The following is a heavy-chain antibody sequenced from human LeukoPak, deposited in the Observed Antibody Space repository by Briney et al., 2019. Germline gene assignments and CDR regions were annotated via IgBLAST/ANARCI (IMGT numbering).Heavy chain of an antibody. D-gene: IGHD5-12*01. J-gene: IGHJ6*03. CDR2: INPNSGGT. V-gene: IGHV1-2*02. CDR1: GYTFTGYY. CDR3: ARLGLRSTRTIVAKERLYYMDV. Sequence: GASVKVSCKASGYTFTGYYMHWARQAPGQGLEWMGWINPNSGGTNYAQKFQGRVTMTRDTSISTAYMELSRLRSDDTAVYYCARLGLRSTRTIVAKERLYYMDVWGKGTTVTVSS.